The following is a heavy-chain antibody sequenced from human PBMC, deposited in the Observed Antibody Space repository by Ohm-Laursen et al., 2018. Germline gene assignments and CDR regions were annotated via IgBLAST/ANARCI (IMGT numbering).Heavy chain of an antibody. CDR2: IGSSGTTI. CDR1: GFTFSDYH. V-gene: IGHV3-11*01. Sequence: SLRLSCTASGFTFSDYHMSWIRQAPGKGLEWVSYIGSSGTTIYYADSVKGRFTISRDNAKNSLYPQMNSLRAEDTAAYYCARDAHPQLVQYFFDSWGQGTLVTVSS. CDR3: ARDAHPQLVQYFFDS. J-gene: IGHJ4*02. D-gene: IGHD6-13*01.